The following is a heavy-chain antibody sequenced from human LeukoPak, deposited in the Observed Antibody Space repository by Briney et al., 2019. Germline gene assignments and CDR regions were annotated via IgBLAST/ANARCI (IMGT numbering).Heavy chain of an antibody. D-gene: IGHD2-2*02. CDR1: GGSISSYY. J-gene: IGHJ4*02. CDR2: IYYTGST. Sequence: SETLSLTCTVSGGSISSYYWSWIRQPPGKGLEWIGSIYYTGSTYYNPSLKSRVTISVDTSKNQFYLKLTSVTAADTAVYFCARLPPCSSASCNTFDYWGQGTLVTVSS. CDR3: ARLPPCSSASCNTFDY. V-gene: IGHV4-39*01.